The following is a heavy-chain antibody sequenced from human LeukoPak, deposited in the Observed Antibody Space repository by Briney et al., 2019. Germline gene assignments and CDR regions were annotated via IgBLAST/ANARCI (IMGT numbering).Heavy chain of an antibody. J-gene: IGHJ4*02. D-gene: IGHD2-21*01. CDR1: GFTFSSAW. CDR2: IKSKADGETT. Sequence: PGGSLRLSCTASGFTFSSAWMSWVRHAPGKGLEWVGLIKSKADGETTHYAAPVKDRFTLSRDDSIRTLYLQMNNLKTEDTAVYYCAADIPSAIYPIDFWGQGALVTVST. CDR3: AADIPSAIYPIDF. V-gene: IGHV3-15*01.